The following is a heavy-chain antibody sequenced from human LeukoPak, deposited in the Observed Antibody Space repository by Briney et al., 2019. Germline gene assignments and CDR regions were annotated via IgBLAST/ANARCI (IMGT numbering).Heavy chain of an antibody. CDR3: ATAILTPSGYVCHFDV. Sequence: PSETLSLTCTVSGGSITRDDYYWSWIPQHQGQGLEWIGYINNSGGAYYYPSLRIRVSMSVDTSNNQLSVELSSVTAADTALYSCATAILTPSGYVCHFDVWGRGTPVTVSS. CDR1: GGSITRDDYY. CDR2: INNSGGA. D-gene: IGHD3-3*01. J-gene: IGHJ2*01. V-gene: IGHV4-31*03.